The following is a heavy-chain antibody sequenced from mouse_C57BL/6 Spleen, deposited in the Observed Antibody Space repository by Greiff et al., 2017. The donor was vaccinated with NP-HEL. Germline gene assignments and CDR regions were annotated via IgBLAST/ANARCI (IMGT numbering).Heavy chain of an antibody. D-gene: IGHD2-3*01. J-gene: IGHJ4*01. CDR2: IYPRDGST. CDR1: GYTFTSYD. V-gene: IGHV1-85*01. Sequence: QVQLQQSGPELVKPGASVKLSCKASGYTFTSYDINWVKQRLGQGLEWIGWIYPRDGSTKYNEKFKGKATLTVDTSSSTAYMELHSLTSEDSAVYFCARNGYYEDYYAMDYWGQGTSVTVSS. CDR3: ARNGYYEDYYAMDY.